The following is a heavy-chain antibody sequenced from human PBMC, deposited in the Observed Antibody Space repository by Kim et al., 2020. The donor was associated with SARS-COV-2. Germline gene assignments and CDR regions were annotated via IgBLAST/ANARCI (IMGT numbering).Heavy chain of an antibody. CDR1: GFTFGDYA. CDR3: AKAFRGFGDTEDGMDV. J-gene: IGHJ6*02. Sequence: GGSLRLSCAASGFTFGDYAMHWVRQAPGKGLEWVSGISWNSGSIGYADSVKGRFTISRDNAKNSLYLQMNSLRAEDTALYYCAKAFRGFGDTEDGMDVWGQGTTVTVSS. V-gene: IGHV3-9*01. CDR2: ISWNSGSI. D-gene: IGHD3-10*01.